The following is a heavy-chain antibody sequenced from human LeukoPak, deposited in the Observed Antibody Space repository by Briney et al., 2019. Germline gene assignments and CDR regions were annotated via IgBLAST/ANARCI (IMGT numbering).Heavy chain of an antibody. J-gene: IGHJ4*02. CDR1: EFTFSSYP. CDR3: ARDVLGYCSGGSCYLSYYFDY. V-gene: IGHV3-30*04. D-gene: IGHD2-15*01. CDR2: ISYDGSNK. Sequence: GGSLRLSCAASEFTFSSYPMHWVRQAPGKGLEWVAVISYDGSNKYYADSVKGRFTISRDNPKNTLYLQMNSLRAEDTAVYYCARDVLGYCSGGSCYLSYYFDYWGQGTLVTVSS.